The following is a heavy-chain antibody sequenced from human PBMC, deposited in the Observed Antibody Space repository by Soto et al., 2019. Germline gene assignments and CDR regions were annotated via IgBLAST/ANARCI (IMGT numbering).Heavy chain of an antibody. D-gene: IGHD6-6*01. CDR3: ARGIAARPYYYYGMDV. CDR2: ISGSGGST. CDR1: GFTFSSYA. Sequence: LRLSCAASGFTFSSYAMSWVRQAPGKGLEWVSAISGSGGSTYYADSVKGRFTISRDNSKNTLYLQMNSLRAEDTAVYYCARGIAARPYYYYGMDVWGQGTTVTVSS. V-gene: IGHV3-23*01. J-gene: IGHJ6*02.